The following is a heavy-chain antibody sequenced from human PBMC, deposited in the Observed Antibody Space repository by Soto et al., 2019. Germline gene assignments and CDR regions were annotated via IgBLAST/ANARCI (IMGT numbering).Heavy chain of an antibody. Sequence: QLQLKESGSGLVKPSQTLSLTCAVSGGSISSGGSSWSWIRQPPGKGLEWIGYIYHSGSTYYNPSLKSRVTISVDRSKNQFSLKLSSVTAADTAVYYCARGQVVAAQHWGQGTLVTVSS. V-gene: IGHV4-30-2*01. D-gene: IGHD2-15*01. J-gene: IGHJ4*02. CDR3: ARGQVVAAQH. CDR2: IYHSGST. CDR1: GGSISSGGSS.